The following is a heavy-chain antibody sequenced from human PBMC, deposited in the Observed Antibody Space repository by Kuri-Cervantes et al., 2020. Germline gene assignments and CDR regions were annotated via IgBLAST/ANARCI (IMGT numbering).Heavy chain of an antibody. J-gene: IGHJ5*02. V-gene: IGHV3-30-3*01. Sequence: GESLKISCAASGFTFSSYAMHWVRQAPGKGLEWVAVISYDGSNKYYADSVKGRFTISRDNSKNTLYLQMNSLRAEDTAVYYCASGGYCSSTSCYNWFDPWGQGTLVTVSS. CDR3: ASGGYCSSTSCYNWFDP. D-gene: IGHD2-2*01. CDR2: ISYDGSNK. CDR1: GFTFSSYA.